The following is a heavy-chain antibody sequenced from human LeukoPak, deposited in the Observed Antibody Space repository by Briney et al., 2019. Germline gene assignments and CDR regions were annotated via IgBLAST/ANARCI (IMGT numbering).Heavy chain of an antibody. CDR3: ARDGGSSWINWFDP. CDR1: GYSISSGYY. J-gene: IGHJ5*02. V-gene: IGHV4-38-2*02. D-gene: IGHD6-13*01. CDR2: IYHSGST. Sequence: SETLSLTCTVSGYSISSGYYWGWIRQPPGKGLEWIGSIYHSGSTNYNPSLKSRVTISVDTSKNQFSLKLSSVTAADTAVYYCARDGGSSWINWFDPWGQGTLVTVSS.